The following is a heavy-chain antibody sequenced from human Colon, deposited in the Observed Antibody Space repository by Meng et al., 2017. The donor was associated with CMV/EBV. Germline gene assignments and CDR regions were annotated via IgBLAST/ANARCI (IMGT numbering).Heavy chain of an antibody. Sequence: SETLSLTCTVSGDSISHTTSYWGWTRQAPGKGLEWIGSVSYSGRPDYNPSLRGRATISVDTSKNQFSLEVTSVTAADTAVYYCVSDGSSMKRFFWWGQGMLVTVSS. CDR2: VSYSGRP. J-gene: IGHJ4*02. D-gene: IGHD2-2*01. CDR3: VSDGSSMKRFFW. CDR1: GDSISHTTSY. V-gene: IGHV4-39*07.